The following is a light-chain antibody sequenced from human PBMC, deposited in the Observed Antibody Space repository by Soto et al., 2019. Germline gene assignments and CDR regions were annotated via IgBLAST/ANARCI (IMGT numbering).Light chain of an antibody. CDR2: LGS. Sequence: DIVMTQSPLSLPVTPGEPASISCRSSQSLLHSNGYNYLDWYLQKPGQSPQLLIYLGSNRASGXPXRXXGSGSGTDFTLKISRVEAEDVGVYYCMQALQTPPSTFGQGTKLEIK. V-gene: IGKV2-28*01. J-gene: IGKJ2*01. CDR1: QSLLHSNGYNY. CDR3: MQALQTPPST.